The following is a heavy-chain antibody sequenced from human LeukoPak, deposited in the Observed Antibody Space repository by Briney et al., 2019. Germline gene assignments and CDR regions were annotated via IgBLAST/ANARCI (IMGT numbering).Heavy chain of an antibody. CDR3: ARDARYYESSTYTFSYFDY. CDR1: GASISMYH. CDR2: IYYTGCT. V-gene: IGHV4-59*01. J-gene: IGHJ4*02. D-gene: IGHD3-22*01. Sequence: PSETLSLTCTVSGASISMYHWSWIRQTPGKGLKWIGYIYYTGCTNYNPSLKSRVSISVDTSRNQFSLTVNSVTAADTAVYYCARDARYYESSTYTFSYFDYWGQGILVTVSS.